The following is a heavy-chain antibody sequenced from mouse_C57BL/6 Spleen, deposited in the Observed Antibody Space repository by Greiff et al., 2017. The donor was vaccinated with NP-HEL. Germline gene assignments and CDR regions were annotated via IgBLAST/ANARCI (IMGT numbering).Heavy chain of an antibody. V-gene: IGHV1-52*01. CDR1: GYTFTSYW. Sequence: VQLQQPGAELVRPGSSVKLSCKASGYTFTSYWMHWVKQRPIQGLEWIGNIDPSDSETHYNQKFKDKATLTVDKASSTAYMQLSSLTSEDSAVYYCARGDYYYGSSFFDYWGKGTTLTVSS. D-gene: IGHD1-1*01. CDR2: IDPSDSET. CDR3: ARGDYYYGSSFFDY. J-gene: IGHJ2*01.